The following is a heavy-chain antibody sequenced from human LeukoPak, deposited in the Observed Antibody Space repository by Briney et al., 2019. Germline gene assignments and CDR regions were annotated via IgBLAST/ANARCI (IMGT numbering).Heavy chain of an antibody. CDR1: GLTLSSYC. CDR2: INTVGSST. V-gene: IGHV3-74*01. Sequence: PGGSLTLSCAASGLTLSSYCMHWVRHAPGNGRVWVSRINTVGSSTSYADSVKGRFTISSDNAKNTLYLQMNSLRAEDTAVYYCARGHYCPDYWGQGTLVTVSS. D-gene: IGHD3-3*01. CDR3: ARGHYCPDY. J-gene: IGHJ4*02.